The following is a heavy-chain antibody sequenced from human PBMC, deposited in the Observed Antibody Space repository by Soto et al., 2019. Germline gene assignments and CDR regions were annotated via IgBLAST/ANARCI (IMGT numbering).Heavy chain of an antibody. D-gene: IGHD3-9*01. CDR1: GFSLSTSGVG. Sequence: QITLKESGPTLVRPTQTLTLTCAFSGFSLSTSGVGVGWIRQPPGKALEWLAVIYWDDSKHYSPSLRSRLTITKYTPKNQVVLTMTNMDPLDTGTYYCAHKGPEDWPLDYWGQGTLVTVSS. J-gene: IGHJ4*02. CDR3: AHKGPEDWPLDY. V-gene: IGHV2-5*02. CDR2: IYWDDSK.